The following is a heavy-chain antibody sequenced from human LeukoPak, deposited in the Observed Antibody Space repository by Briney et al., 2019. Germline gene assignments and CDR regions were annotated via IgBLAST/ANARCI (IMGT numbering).Heavy chain of an antibody. CDR2: INTDGSST. CDR3: AVIAARRTFDY. CDR1: GFTFSSYW. D-gene: IGHD6-6*01. J-gene: IGHJ4*02. V-gene: IGHV3-74*01. Sequence: GGSLRLSCAASGFTFSSYWMHWVRQAPGKGLVWVSRINTDGSSTSYADSVKGRFTISRDSAKNTLYLQMNSLRAEDTAVYYCAVIAARRTFDYWGQGTLVTVSS.